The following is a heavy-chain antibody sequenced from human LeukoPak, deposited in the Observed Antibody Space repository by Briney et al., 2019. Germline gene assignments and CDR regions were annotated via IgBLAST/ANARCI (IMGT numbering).Heavy chain of an antibody. CDR1: GDSFSSNNAA. Sequence: SQTLSLTCAVSGDSFSSNNAAWDWIRQSPWRGREWLGRTYYRSKSYYDYALSVKGRITVNPDTSKNQFSLQLNSVTPDDAAVYYCAGIAVTGLNWFTSWGQGTLVTVSS. J-gene: IGHJ5*01. D-gene: IGHD6-19*01. V-gene: IGHV6-1*01. CDR2: TYYRSKSYY. CDR3: AGIAVTGLNWFTS.